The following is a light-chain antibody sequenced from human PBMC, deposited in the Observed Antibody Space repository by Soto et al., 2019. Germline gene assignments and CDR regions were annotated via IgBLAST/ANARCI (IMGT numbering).Light chain of an antibody. CDR1: SSDVGRYDL. CDR3: CSYGGSPTVV. V-gene: IGLV2-23*01. CDR2: EGS. J-gene: IGLJ2*01. Sequence: QSALTQPASVSGSPGQSITISCTGTSSDVGRYDLVSWYQQHPGTAPKLMIYEGSKRPSGVSYRFAGSKSGNTDSLTISGLRTEDEADYYCCSYGGSPTVVFGGGTKLTVL.